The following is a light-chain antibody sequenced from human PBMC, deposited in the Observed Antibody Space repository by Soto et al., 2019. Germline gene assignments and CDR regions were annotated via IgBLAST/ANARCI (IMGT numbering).Light chain of an antibody. CDR2: QVS. Sequence: DTVMTQTPLSSPVTLGQLASISCRSSQSLVYNDGNTYLSWLQQRPGQPPRLLIYQVSNRFSGVPDRFRGSGAGTDFTLKISRVEADDGGVYVCVQFTHLPRTFGQGTKVEI. CDR1: QSLVYNDGNTY. V-gene: IGKV2-24*01. CDR3: VQFTHLPRT. J-gene: IGKJ1*01.